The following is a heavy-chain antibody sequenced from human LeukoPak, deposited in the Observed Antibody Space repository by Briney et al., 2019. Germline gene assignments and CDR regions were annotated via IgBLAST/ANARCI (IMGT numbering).Heavy chain of an antibody. V-gene: IGHV3-23*01. Sequence: GGSLRLSCVASGFTFSSYAMSWVRQAPGKGLGWVSAISDGGGRTYYADSVKGRFIISRDNAKNTLYLQMNSLRAEDTAVYYCTREIRYCSSTPCYYSHMDVWGKGTTVTVSS. CDR2: ISDGGGRT. J-gene: IGHJ6*03. CDR1: GFTFSSYA. D-gene: IGHD2-2*01. CDR3: TREIRYCSSTPCYYSHMDV.